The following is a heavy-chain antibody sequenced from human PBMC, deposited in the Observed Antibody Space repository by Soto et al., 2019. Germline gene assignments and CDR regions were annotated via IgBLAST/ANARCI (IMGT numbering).Heavy chain of an antibody. Sequence: QVQLVQSGAEVKKPGSSVKVSCKASGGTFSSYAISWVRQAPGQGLEWMGGIIPSFGTANYAQKFQGRVKITADESTSTAYMELSSLRSEDTAVYYCAAVVRGVIGGYFDYWGQGTLVTVSS. D-gene: IGHD3-10*01. CDR1: GGTFSSYA. CDR2: IIPSFGTA. V-gene: IGHV1-69*01. CDR3: AAVVRGVIGGYFDY. J-gene: IGHJ4*02.